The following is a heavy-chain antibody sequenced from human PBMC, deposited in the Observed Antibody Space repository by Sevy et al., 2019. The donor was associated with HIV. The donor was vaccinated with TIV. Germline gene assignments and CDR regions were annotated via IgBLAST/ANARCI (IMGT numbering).Heavy chain of an antibody. Sequence: ASVKVFCKASGGTFINYAVTWVRQAPGQGLEWMGGLIPMFDTTNSAQKFQGRVTLTADGSTSTAYMELSSLRSEDTAVYYCASSYFDSSGYSPLFYYGMDVWGQGTTVTVSS. J-gene: IGHJ6*02. CDR3: ASSYFDSSGYSPLFYYGMDV. D-gene: IGHD3-22*01. CDR2: LIPMFDTT. V-gene: IGHV1-69*13. CDR1: GGTFINYA.